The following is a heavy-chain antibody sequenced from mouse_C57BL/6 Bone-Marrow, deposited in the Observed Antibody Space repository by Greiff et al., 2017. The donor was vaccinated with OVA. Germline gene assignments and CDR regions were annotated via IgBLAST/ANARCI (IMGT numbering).Heavy chain of an antibody. CDR2: IYPGSGST. D-gene: IGHD2-4*01. Sequence: QVQLQQPGAELVKPGASVKMSCKASGYTFTSYWITWVKQRPGQGLEWIGDIYPGSGSTNYNEKFKSKATLTVDTSSSTAYMQLSSLTSEDSAVYYCARPGIYHDYDWAMDYWGQGTSVTVSS. CDR3: ARPGIYHDYDWAMDY. J-gene: IGHJ4*01. CDR1: GYTFTSYW. V-gene: IGHV1-55*01.